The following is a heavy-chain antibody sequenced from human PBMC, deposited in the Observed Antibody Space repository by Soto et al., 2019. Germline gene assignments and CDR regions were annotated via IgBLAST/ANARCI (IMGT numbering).Heavy chain of an antibody. J-gene: IGHJ6*02. CDR2: ITPFGGAT. Sequence: EASVKVSCKASGDSVSNDYLHWVRQAPGQGFEWLGIITPFGGATAYAQRFKGRITVTMDKSSTTFYLELSSLRSDDSAVYYCAKGRGGKTVANFGMDVWGQGVTVTVSS. D-gene: IGHD3-16*01. CDR3: AKGRGGKTVANFGMDV. CDR1: GDSVSNDY. V-gene: IGHV1-46*01.